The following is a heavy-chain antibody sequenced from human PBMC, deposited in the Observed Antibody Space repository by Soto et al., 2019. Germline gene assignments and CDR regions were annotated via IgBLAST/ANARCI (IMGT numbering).Heavy chain of an antibody. CDR1: GYSFTSYW. D-gene: IGHD2-15*01. V-gene: IGHV5-51*01. J-gene: IGHJ6*02. CDR2: IYLGDSDT. Sequence: EYLKTSCRGVGYSFTSYWIGWVRQIPGKVLEWMGIIYLGDSDTRYSPSFQGQVTISADKSISTAYLQWSSLKASDTAMYYCARLADYCSGGSCYHGMDVWGQGATVTVSS. CDR3: ARLADYCSGGSCYHGMDV.